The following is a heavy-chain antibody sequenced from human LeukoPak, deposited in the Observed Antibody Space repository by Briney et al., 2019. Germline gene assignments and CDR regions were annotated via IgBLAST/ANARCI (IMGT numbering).Heavy chain of an antibody. CDR2: IYYSGST. CDR1: GGSVSSGSYY. CDR3: ARDRRFRFDP. Sequence: SATLSLTCTVSGGSVSSGSYYWSWIRQPPGKGLEWIGYIYYSGSTNYNPSLKSRVTISVDTSKNQFSLKLSSVTAADTAVYYCARDRRFRFDPWGQGTLVTVSS. J-gene: IGHJ5*02. V-gene: IGHV4-61*01.